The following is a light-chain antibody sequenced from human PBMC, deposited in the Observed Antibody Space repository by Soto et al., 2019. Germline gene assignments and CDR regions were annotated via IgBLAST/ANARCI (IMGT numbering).Light chain of an antibody. CDR2: DAS. CDR3: QQYNNWPPWT. Sequence: EIVMTQSPATLSVSPGERANLSCSASQRVSRNLAWYQQKPGQAPRLLIYDASTRATGIPDRFSGSGSETEFTPTISSLQSEDYAIYYCQQYNNWPPWTLGQGTKVDI. J-gene: IGKJ1*01. V-gene: IGKV3-15*01. CDR1: QRVSRN.